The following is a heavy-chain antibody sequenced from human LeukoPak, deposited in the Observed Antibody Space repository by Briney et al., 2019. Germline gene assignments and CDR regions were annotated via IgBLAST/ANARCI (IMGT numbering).Heavy chain of an antibody. CDR3: ARRKRSGLRWQDNYYYMDV. V-gene: IGHV3-30*02. D-gene: IGHD4-23*01. CDR2: IRYDGSNK. J-gene: IGHJ6*03. CDR1: GFTFSSYG. Sequence: GGSLRLSCAASGFTFSSYGMHWVRQAPGKGLEWVAFIRYDGSNKYYADSVKGRFTISRDNSKNTLYLQMNSLRAEDTAVYYCARRKRSGLRWQDNYYYMDVWGKGTTVTVSS.